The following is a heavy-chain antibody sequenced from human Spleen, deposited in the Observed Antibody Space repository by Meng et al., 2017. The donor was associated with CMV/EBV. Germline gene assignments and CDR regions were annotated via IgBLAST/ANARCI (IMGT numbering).Heavy chain of an antibody. Sequence: GGSLRLSCAASGFIFSDYYMSWIRQAPGKGLEWVAYISRSSATILYAESVRGRFTISRDNAGKSLYLQMHSLSVEDTATYYCARASVAAAGFRDYYGMDVWGQGTTVTVSS. CDR1: GFIFSDYY. D-gene: IGHD6-13*01. J-gene: IGHJ6*02. CDR3: ARASVAAAGFRDYYGMDV. CDR2: ISRSSATI. V-gene: IGHV3-11*04.